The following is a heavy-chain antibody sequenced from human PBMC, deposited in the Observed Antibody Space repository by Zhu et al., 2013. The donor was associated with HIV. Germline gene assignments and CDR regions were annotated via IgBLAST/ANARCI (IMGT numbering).Heavy chain of an antibody. CDR3: ARGRSEEWPRGSYYYYGMDV. V-gene: IGHV1-2*04. D-gene: IGHD1-26*01. CDR1: GYTFTGYY. CDR2: INPNSGGT. Sequence: QVQLVQSGAEVKKPGASVKVSCKASGYTFTGYYMHWVRQAPGQGLEWMGWINPNSGGTNYAQKFQGWVTMTRDTSISTAYMELSRLRSDDTAVYYCARGRSEEWPRGSYYYYGMDVWGQGTTVTVPS. J-gene: IGHJ6*02.